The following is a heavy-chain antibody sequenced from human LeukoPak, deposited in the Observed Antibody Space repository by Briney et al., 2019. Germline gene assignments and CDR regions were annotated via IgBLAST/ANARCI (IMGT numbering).Heavy chain of an antibody. Sequence: ASVKVSCKASGYTFTGYYMHWVRQAPGQGLEWMGWINPNSGGTNYAQKFQGGVTMTRDTSISTAYMELSRLRSDDTAVYYCARGRGPQQWLPTDAFDIWGQGTMVTVSS. CDR3: ARGRGPQQWLPTDAFDI. D-gene: IGHD6-19*01. CDR2: INPNSGGT. J-gene: IGHJ3*02. V-gene: IGHV1-2*02. CDR1: GYTFTGYY.